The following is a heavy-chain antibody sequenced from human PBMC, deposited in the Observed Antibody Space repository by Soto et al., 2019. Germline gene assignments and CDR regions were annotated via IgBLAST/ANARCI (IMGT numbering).Heavy chain of an antibody. CDR3: VREGGDNWFDP. V-gene: IGHV3-7*03. Sequence: PGGSLRLSCVVSGFTFSSYWMNWVRQAPGKGLEWVANIKQDGSEKYYVDSAKGRFTISRDNAKNSLYLQMNSLSAADTAVYYCVREGGDNWFDPWGQGTLVTVSS. J-gene: IGHJ5*02. CDR1: GFTFSSYW. D-gene: IGHD3-16*01. CDR2: IKQDGSEK.